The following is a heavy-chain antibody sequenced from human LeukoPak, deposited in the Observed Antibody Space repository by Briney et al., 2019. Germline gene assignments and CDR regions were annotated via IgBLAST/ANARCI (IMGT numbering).Heavy chain of an antibody. Sequence: GRCLRLSCAAPGFTFSSYAIHWVRQAPGKGLGWGAVISYDGSNKYYTDSVKGRFTISRDNSKTTLSLQMTSLSDEDTAVSYCARGTWVVAAHIDYYYYGTAVWGQGTTVTVSS. D-gene: IGHD2-15*01. CDR3: ARGTWVVAAHIDYYYYGTAV. CDR1: GFTFSSYA. CDR2: ISYDGSNK. J-gene: IGHJ6*02. V-gene: IGHV3-30*04.